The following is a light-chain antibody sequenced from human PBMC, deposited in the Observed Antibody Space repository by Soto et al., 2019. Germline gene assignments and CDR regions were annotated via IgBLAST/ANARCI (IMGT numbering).Light chain of an antibody. Sequence: DIQMPHANSSPSASVGDRFTITCLESQSISNFLNWYQQKPGKAPNLLIYAASSLQSGVPSRFSGSESGTEFTLGINSLQPDDFAPYYCQRYHRCSKTFDHGTRLENK. V-gene: IGKV1-39*01. CDR2: AAS. J-gene: IGKJ5*01. CDR3: QRYHRCSKT. CDR1: QSISNF.